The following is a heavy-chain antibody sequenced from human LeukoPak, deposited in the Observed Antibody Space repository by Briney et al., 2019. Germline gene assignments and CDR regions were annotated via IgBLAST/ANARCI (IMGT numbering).Heavy chain of an antibody. CDR3: ARESTARLLSDY. CDR1: GYTFTGYY. CDR2: INPNSGGT. V-gene: IGHV1-2*02. Sequence: ASVKVSCKASGYTFTGYYMHWVRQAPGQGLEWMGWINPNSGGTNYAQKFQGRVTMTRDTSISTAYMELSRLRSDDTAVCYCARESTARLLSDYWGQGTLVTVSS. D-gene: IGHD6-6*01. J-gene: IGHJ4*02.